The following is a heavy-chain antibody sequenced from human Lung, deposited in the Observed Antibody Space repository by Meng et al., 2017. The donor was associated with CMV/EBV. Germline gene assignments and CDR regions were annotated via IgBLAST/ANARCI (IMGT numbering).Heavy chain of an antibody. V-gene: IGHV5-51*01. D-gene: IGHD3-3*01. CDR3: ARRRGITIFGVASRRSDGFDI. Sequence: GSLRLXXKGSGYSFISYWIGWVRQMPGKGLEWMGIIHPGDSETRYSPSFQGQATISADKSITTAYLQWSSLKASDTAMYYCARRRGITIFGVASRRSDGFDIWGQGXMVTVSS. CDR2: IHPGDSET. J-gene: IGHJ3*02. CDR1: GYSFISYW.